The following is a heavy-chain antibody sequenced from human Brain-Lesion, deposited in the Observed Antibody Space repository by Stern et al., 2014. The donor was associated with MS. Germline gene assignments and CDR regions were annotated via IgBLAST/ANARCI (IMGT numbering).Heavy chain of an antibody. CDR1: GGPISSSSYY. V-gene: IGHV4-39*01. CDR3: AKLWLGELPESPFDY. Sequence: QLQLQESGPGLVKPSETLSLTCTVSGGPISSSSYYWGWIRQPPGKGLEWFGGIYYRGSTYYNPSLKSRVTISMDTSKNQFSLRLSSVTAADTAVYFCAKLWLGELPESPFDYWGQGTLVTVSS. D-gene: IGHD3-10*01. J-gene: IGHJ4*02. CDR2: IYYRGST.